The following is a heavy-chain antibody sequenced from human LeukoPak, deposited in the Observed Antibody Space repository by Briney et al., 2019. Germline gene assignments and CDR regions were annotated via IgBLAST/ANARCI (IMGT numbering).Heavy chain of an antibody. Sequence: SETLSLTCTVSGASISSGNYYWSWIRQPPGKGLEWIGYIYHSGGTYYNPSLKSRVTISVDTSKNQFSLKLSSVTVADTAVYYCARRDTNSWHNYWGQGTRVTVSS. CDR1: GASISSGNYY. V-gene: IGHV4-30-2*01. D-gene: IGHD6-13*01. CDR2: IYHSGGT. CDR3: ARRDTNSWHNY. J-gene: IGHJ4*02.